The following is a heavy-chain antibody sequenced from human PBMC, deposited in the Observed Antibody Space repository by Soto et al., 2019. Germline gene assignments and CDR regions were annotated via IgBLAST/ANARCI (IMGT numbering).Heavy chain of an antibody. J-gene: IGHJ5*02. CDR1: GGSFSGYY. CDR3: ARKGSGYYYGGWFDP. D-gene: IGHD3-22*01. Sequence: KPSETLSLTCAVYGGSFSGYYWSWIRQPPGKGLEWIGEINHSGSTNYNPSLKSRVTISVDTSKNQFSLKLSSVTAADTAVYYCARKGSGYYYGGWFDPWGQGTLVT. V-gene: IGHV4-34*01. CDR2: INHSGST.